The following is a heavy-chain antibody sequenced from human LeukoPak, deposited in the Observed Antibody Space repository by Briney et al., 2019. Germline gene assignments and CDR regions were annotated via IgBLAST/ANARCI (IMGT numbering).Heavy chain of an antibody. CDR2: IYYSGST. CDR1: GGSISSGGYY. D-gene: IGHD3-22*01. J-gene: IGHJ4*02. V-gene: IGHV4-31*03. CDR3: ARSLGEDDSSGYYGY. Sequence: PSVTLSLTCTVSGGSISSGGYYWSWIRQHLGKGLEWIGYIYYSGSTYYNPSLKSRVTISVDTSKNQFSLKLSSVTAADTAVYYCARSLGEDDSSGYYGYWGQGTLVTVSS.